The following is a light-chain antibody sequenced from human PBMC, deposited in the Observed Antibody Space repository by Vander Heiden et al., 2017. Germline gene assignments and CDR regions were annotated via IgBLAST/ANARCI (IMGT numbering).Light chain of an antibody. CDR3: QQRGNWPQT. CDR1: QSLSSY. J-gene: IGKJ1*01. V-gene: IGKV3-11*01. CDR2: DAS. Sequence: ESVLTQSPATLSVSPGERATLSCRANQSLSSYLAWYQQKPGQAPRLLIYDASTRATRIPPRFTGSGSGTDFTLTIRSLEPQDFAVYYCQQRGNWPQTFGQGTKVEIK.